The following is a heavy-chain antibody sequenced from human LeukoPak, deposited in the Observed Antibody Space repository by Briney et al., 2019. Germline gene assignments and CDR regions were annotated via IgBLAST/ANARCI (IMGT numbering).Heavy chain of an antibody. Sequence: PSETLSLTCSVSGASISGGTYYWGWIRQPPGKGLEWIGSIYYTGSTYDNPSLKSRVTISVVTSKNQFSLKLSSVTAADTAVYYCARDTTDAFDIWGQGTMVTVSS. CDR2: IYYTGST. CDR3: ARDTTDAFDI. J-gene: IGHJ3*02. V-gene: IGHV4-39*02. D-gene: IGHD1-14*01. CDR1: GASISGGTYY.